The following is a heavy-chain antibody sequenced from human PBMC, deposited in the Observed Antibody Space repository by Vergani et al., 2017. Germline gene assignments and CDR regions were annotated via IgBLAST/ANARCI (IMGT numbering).Heavy chain of an antibody. CDR2: IYTSGST. V-gene: IGHV4-38-2*02. J-gene: IGHJ2*01. D-gene: IGHD6-13*01. CDR1: GYSISSGYY. Sequence: QVQLQELGPGLVKPSETLSLTCAVSGYSISSGYYWGWIRQPPGKGLEWIGYIYTSGSTNYNPSLKSRVTISVDTSKNQFSLKLSSVTSADTAVYYCAKDPATGDWYFDLWGRGTLVTVSS. CDR3: AKDPATGDWYFDL.